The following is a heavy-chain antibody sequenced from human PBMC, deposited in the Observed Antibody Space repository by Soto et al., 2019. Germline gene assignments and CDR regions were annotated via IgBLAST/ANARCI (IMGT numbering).Heavy chain of an antibody. J-gene: IGHJ6*02. D-gene: IGHD1-1*01. CDR2: ISAYNGNT. V-gene: IGHV1-18*01. CDR1: GYTFTSYG. CDR3: ATTLVEWSDYYYGMDV. Sequence: ASVKVSCKASGYTFTSYGISWVRQAPGQGLEWMGWISAYNGNTNYAQKLQGRVTMTTDTSTSTAYMELRSLRSDDTAVYYCATTLVEWSDYYYGMDVWGQGNTVTVSS.